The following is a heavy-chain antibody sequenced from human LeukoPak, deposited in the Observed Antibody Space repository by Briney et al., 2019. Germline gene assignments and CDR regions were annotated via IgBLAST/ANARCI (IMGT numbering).Heavy chain of an antibody. Sequence: ASVKVSCKASGYTFTKYGVSWVRQAPGQGLEWMGWIGTHTGNRNYVKKFQGRVTLTTETSTSTAYMELKSLRSDDTAVYYCARAGDYFDYWGQGTLVTVSS. CDR3: ARAGDYFDY. CDR2: IGTHTGNR. J-gene: IGHJ4*02. V-gene: IGHV1-18*01. CDR1: GYTFTKYG.